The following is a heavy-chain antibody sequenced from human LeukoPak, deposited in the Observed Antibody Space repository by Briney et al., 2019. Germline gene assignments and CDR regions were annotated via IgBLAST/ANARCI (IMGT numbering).Heavy chain of an antibody. Sequence: SETLSLTCTVSGGSISSSSYYWDWIRQPPGKGLEWIGSIYYSGSTYYNPSLKSRVTISVDTSKNQFSLKLSSVTAADTAVYYCARQGYGDHPFDYWGQGTLVTVSS. CDR2: IYYSGST. CDR1: GGSISSSSYY. D-gene: IGHD4-17*01. V-gene: IGHV4-39*01. CDR3: ARQGYGDHPFDY. J-gene: IGHJ4*02.